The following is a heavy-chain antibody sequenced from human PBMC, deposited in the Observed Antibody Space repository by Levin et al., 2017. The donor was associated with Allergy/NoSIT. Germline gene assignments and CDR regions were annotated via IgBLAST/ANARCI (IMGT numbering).Heavy chain of an antibody. D-gene: IGHD5-18*01. CDR2: ISWDGGST. CDR1: GFTFDDYT. CDR3: AKGCCGYSYGLPGGFDD. Sequence: PGGSLRLSCAASGFTFDDYTMHWVRQAPGKGLEWVSLISWDGGSTYYADSVKGRFTISRDNSKNSLYLQMNSLRTEDTALYYCAKGCCGYSYGLPGGFDDWGQGTLVTVSS. J-gene: IGHJ4*02. V-gene: IGHV3-43*01.